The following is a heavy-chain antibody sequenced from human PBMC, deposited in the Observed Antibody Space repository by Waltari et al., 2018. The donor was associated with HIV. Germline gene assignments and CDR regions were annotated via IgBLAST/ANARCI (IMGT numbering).Heavy chain of an antibody. Sequence: QVQVVQSGAEVKKPGASVKVSCKASGYTFSSPYMHWVRQAPGQGLEWMGIINPSGVSTSYAQKFQGRVTMTRDTSTSTVYMELSSLRSEDTAVYYCARASISPRWFGSPGDYWGQGTLVTVSS. CDR2: INPSGVST. CDR1: GYTFSSPY. D-gene: IGHD3-10*01. CDR3: ARASISPRWFGSPGDY. J-gene: IGHJ4*02. V-gene: IGHV1-46*01.